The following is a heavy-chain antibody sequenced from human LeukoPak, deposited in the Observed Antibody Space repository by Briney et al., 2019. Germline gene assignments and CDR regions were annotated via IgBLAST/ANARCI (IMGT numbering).Heavy chain of an antibody. CDR1: GYTFTSYY. Sequence: ASVKVSCKASGYTFTSYYMHWVRQAPGQGLEWMGIINPSGGSTSYAQKLQGRVTMTTDTSTSTAYMELRSLRSDDTAVYYCARMRSHNWFDPWGQGTLVTVSS. D-gene: IGHD3-10*01. CDR3: ARMRSHNWFDP. J-gene: IGHJ5*02. V-gene: IGHV1-46*01. CDR2: INPSGGST.